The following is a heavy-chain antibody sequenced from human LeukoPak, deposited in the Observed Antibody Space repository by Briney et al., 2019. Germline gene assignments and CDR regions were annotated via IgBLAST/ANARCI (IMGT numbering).Heavy chain of an antibody. V-gene: IGHV1-46*01. CDR3: ASPVGYSSSWHDDAFDI. CDR2: INPSGGST. D-gene: IGHD6-13*01. J-gene: IGHJ3*02. Sequence: ASVKVSCKASGYTFTSYYMHWVRQAPGQGLEWMGIINPSGGSTSYAQKFQGRVTMTRDMSTSTVYMELSSLRSEDTAVYYCASPVGYSSSWHDDAFDIWGQGTMVTVSS. CDR1: GYTFTSYY.